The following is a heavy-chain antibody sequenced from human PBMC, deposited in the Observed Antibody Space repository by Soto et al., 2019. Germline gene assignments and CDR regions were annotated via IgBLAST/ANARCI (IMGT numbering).Heavy chain of an antibody. J-gene: IGHJ6*02. V-gene: IGHV3-30-3*01. CDR3: ARDPYDTAMAYGMDV. CDR1: GFTFSSYA. CDR2: ISYDGSNK. Sequence: ESGGGVVQPGRSLRLSCAASGFTFSSYAMHWVRQAPGKGLEWVAVISYDGSNKYYADSVKGRFTISRDNSKNTLYLQMNSLRAEDTAVYYCARDPYDTAMAYGMDVWGQGTTVTVSS. D-gene: IGHD5-18*01.